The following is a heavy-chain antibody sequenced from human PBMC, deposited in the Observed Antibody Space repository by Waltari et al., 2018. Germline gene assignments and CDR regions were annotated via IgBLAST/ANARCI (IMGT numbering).Heavy chain of an antibody. CDR3: ARAWLWPYNAFDI. CDR1: GFSFRSTPYY. J-gene: IGHJ3*02. Sequence: QLQLQESGPGLVKPSETLSLPCTVSGFSFRSTPYYWGWIRQPPGKGLGWVGTFSYSGNTSYNPSLRSRVTISVDTSKNQFSLNLTSVTAADTAVYYCARAWLWPYNAFDIWGQGTMVTVSS. CDR2: FSYSGNT. V-gene: IGHV4-39*01. D-gene: IGHD5-18*01.